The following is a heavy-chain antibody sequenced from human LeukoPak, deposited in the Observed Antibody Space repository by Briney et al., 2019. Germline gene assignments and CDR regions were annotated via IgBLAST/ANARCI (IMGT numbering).Heavy chain of an antibody. CDR2: LYHSGSP. D-gene: IGHD1-20*01. J-gene: IGHJ4*02. Sequence: KPSETLSLTCTVSGASIRRYYWSWIRQPPGKGLEWIGNLYHSGSPNYNPSLKSRVTISIDTAKNQFSLRLRSVTAADTAVYYCATLTGTTYPYYFDFWGQATLVTVSS. CDR3: ATLTGTTYPYYFDF. CDR1: GASIRRYY. V-gene: IGHV4-59*01.